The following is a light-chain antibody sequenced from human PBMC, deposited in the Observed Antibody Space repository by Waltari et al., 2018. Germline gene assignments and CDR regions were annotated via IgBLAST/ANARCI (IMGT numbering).Light chain of an antibody. Sequence: IALTQSPGTLSLSPGERATLSCRASQSVGRSLAWYQQKPGQAPKLLIYGASTRATGIPDRFTGSGSGTDFSLTISSLEPEDFAIYFCQHYVRLPATFGQGTKVEIK. V-gene: IGKV3-20*01. CDR3: QHYVRLPAT. CDR1: QSVGRS. CDR2: GAS. J-gene: IGKJ1*01.